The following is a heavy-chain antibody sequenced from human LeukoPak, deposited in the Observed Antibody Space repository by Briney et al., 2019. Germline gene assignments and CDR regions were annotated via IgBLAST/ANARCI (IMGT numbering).Heavy chain of an antibody. CDR1: GGSISSNY. V-gene: IGHV4-59*01. J-gene: IGHJ4*02. Sequence: SETLSLTCTVSGGSISSNYWSWIRQPPGKGLEWIGYIYYGGSTNYNPSLKSRVTISVDTSKNQFSLKLSSVTAADTAVYYCARRVEMATMETWGPGTLVTVSS. CDR2: IYYGGST. CDR3: ARRVEMATMET. D-gene: IGHD5-24*01.